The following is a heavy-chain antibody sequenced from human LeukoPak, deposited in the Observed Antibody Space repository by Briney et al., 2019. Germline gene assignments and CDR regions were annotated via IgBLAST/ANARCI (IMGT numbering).Heavy chain of an antibody. CDR1: GYTFTSYG. CDR3: ASGLDLRVVVAASWAFDI. CDR2: INPNSGGT. J-gene: IGHJ3*02. D-gene: IGHD2-15*01. Sequence: ASVKVSCKASGYTFTSYGISWVRQAPGQGLEWMGWINPNSGGTNYAQKFQGRVTMTRDTSISTAYMELSRLRSDDTAVYYCASGLDLRVVVAASWAFDIWGQGTMVTVSS. V-gene: IGHV1-2*02.